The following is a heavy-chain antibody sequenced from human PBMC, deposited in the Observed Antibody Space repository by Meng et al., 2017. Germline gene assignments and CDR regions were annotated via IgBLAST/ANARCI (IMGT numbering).Heavy chain of an antibody. CDR2: IDPKNGDT. CDR3: ARDEDISAAGKLFGDY. D-gene: IGHD6-13*01. Sequence: QVQLGQSGAQVKKPGASVKVSCKPSEYNFPDYYIHWVRQAPGQGLEWMGRIDPKNGDTHYAQKFQGRVTMTGDTSISTAYMDLSGLRSDDTAVYYCARDEDISAAGKLFGDYWGQGTLVTVSS. J-gene: IGHJ4*02. V-gene: IGHV1-2*06. CDR1: EYNFPDYY.